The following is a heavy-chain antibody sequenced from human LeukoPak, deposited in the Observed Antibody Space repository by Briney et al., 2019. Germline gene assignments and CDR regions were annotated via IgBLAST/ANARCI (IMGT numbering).Heavy chain of an antibody. J-gene: IGHJ4*02. CDR3: ASSDIVVVPAAIFVG. Sequence: KSSETLSLTCAVYGGSFSGYYWSWIRQPPGKGLEWIGEINHSGSTNYNPSPKSRVTISVDTSKNQFSLKLSSVTAADTAVYYCASSDIVVVPAAIFVGWGQGTLVTVSS. V-gene: IGHV4-34*01. D-gene: IGHD2-2*01. CDR2: INHSGST. CDR1: GGSFSGYY.